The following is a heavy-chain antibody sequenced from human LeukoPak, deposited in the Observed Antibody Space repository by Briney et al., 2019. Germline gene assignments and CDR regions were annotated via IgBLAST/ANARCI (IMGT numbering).Heavy chain of an antibody. Sequence: GGSLRLSCAASGFTFSNYGMHWVRQAPGKGLEWVANIQQDGSEKKYVDSVKGRFTISRDNAKNSLYLQMDSLRAEDTAVYYCVRLRYTYGKNFDCWGQGTLVTVSS. CDR1: GFTFSNYG. J-gene: IGHJ4*02. CDR2: IQQDGSEK. D-gene: IGHD5-18*01. V-gene: IGHV3-7*01. CDR3: VRLRYTYGKNFDC.